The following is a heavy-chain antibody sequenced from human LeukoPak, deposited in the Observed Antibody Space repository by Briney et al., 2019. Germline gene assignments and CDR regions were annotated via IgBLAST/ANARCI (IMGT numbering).Heavy chain of an antibody. D-gene: IGHD3-9*01. CDR2: IIPIFGTA. Sequence: SVKVSCKASGGTFSSYAISWVRQAPGQGLEWMGGIIPIFGTANYAQKFQGRVTITTDESTSTAYMELSSLRAEDTAIYYCAKGYDILPTDYFDYWGQGTLVTVSS. V-gene: IGHV1-69*05. CDR1: GGTFSSYA. J-gene: IGHJ4*02. CDR3: AKGYDILPTDYFDY.